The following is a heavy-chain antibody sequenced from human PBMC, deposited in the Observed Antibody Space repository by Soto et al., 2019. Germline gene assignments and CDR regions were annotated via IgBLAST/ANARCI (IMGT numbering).Heavy chain of an antibody. V-gene: IGHV1-46*03. CDR3: ARDYGVAAASDWFDP. Sequence: ASLKVSCKASGYTFTSYYMHWVRQAPGQGLEWMGIINPSGGSTSYAQKFQGRVTMTRDTSTSTVYMELSSLRSEDTAVYYCARDYGVAAASDWFDPWGQGTLVTVSS. CDR1: GYTFTSYY. D-gene: IGHD6-13*01. CDR2: INPSGGST. J-gene: IGHJ5*02.